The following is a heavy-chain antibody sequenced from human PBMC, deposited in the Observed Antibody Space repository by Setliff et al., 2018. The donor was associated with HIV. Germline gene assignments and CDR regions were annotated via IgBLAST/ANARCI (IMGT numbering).Heavy chain of an antibody. V-gene: IGHV5-51*01. CDR3: ARHISYDGSDDQSRGYFDY. Sequence: GESLKISCKDSGYAFTRFWIGWVCQMPGKGLEWMGIIHPGDSDIRYSPSFQGQVTISADKSTSTAYVQWSSLKASDTAIYYCARHISYDGSDDQSRGYFDYWGRGTLVTVSS. J-gene: IGHJ4*02. D-gene: IGHD3-22*01. CDR2: IHPGDSDI. CDR1: GYAFTRFW.